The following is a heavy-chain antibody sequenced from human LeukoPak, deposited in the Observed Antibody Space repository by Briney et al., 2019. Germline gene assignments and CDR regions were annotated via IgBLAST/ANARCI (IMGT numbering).Heavy chain of an antibody. CDR3: ARGKYYGSGSYFTGKYYFDY. J-gene: IGHJ4*02. CDR2: INHSGST. V-gene: IGHV4-34*01. D-gene: IGHD3-10*01. CDR1: GGSFSGYY. Sequence: PSETLSLTCAVYGGSFSGYYWSWIRQPRGKGLEWIGEINHSGSTNYNPSLKSRVTISVDTSKNQFSLKLSSVTAADTAVYYCARGKYYGSGSYFTGKYYFDYWGQGTLVTVSS.